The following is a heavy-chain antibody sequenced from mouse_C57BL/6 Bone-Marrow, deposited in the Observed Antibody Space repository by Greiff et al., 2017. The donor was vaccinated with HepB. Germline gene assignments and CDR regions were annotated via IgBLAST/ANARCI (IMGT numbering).Heavy chain of an antibody. CDR3: TGPYYYGSRDSVDY. Sequence: LQQSGGGLVQPGGSMKLSCVASGFTFSNYWMNWVRQSPEKGLEWVAQIRVKSDNYATHYAESVKGRFTISRDDSKSSVYLQMNNLRAEDTGIYYCTGPYYYGSRDSVDYWGQGTTLTVSS. J-gene: IGHJ2*01. CDR2: IRVKSDNYAT. V-gene: IGHV6-3*01. CDR1: GFTFSNYW. D-gene: IGHD1-1*01.